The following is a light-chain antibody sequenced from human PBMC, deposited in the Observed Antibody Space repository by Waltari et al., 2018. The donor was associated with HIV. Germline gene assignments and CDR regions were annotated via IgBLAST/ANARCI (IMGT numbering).Light chain of an antibody. CDR1: QSISTW. V-gene: IGKV1-5*03. CDR2: KAS. CDR3: QQYNRPWT. J-gene: IGKJ1*01. Sequence: DIQMTQSPSTLSESVGDRVTITCRARQSISTWLAWYQQKPGKAPKLLIYKASTLESGVPSRFSGSGSGTEFTLTISSLQPDDFATYYCQQYNRPWTFGQGTKVEIK.